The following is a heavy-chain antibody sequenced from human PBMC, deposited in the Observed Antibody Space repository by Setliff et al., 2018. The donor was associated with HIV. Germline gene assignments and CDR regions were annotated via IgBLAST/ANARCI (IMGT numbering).Heavy chain of an antibody. CDR1: GGPINSHF. CDR2: FRPTGNAYYANP. V-gene: IGHV4-4*07. J-gene: IGHJ4*02. Sequence: SETLSLTCTVSGGPINSHFWNWIRQPAGKGLEWIGRFRPTGNAYYANPYYNPSLKSRVTMSVDASKNQFSLKLNSVTAADTAVYYCAIGGRWFGEFNFWGQGTLVTVSS. D-gene: IGHD3-10*01. CDR3: AIGGRWFGEFNF.